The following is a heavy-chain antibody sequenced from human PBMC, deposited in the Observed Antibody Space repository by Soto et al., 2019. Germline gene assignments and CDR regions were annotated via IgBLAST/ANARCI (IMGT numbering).Heavy chain of an antibody. Sequence: GSLRLSCAASGFTFSSYAMHWVRQAPGKGLEWVAVISYDGSNKYYADSVKGRFTISRDNSENTLYLQMNSLRAEDTAVYYCARGPDYDILTGSFDYWGQGTLVTVSS. CDR2: ISYDGSNK. CDR3: ARGPDYDILTGSFDY. CDR1: GFTFSSYA. V-gene: IGHV3-30-3*01. J-gene: IGHJ4*02. D-gene: IGHD3-9*01.